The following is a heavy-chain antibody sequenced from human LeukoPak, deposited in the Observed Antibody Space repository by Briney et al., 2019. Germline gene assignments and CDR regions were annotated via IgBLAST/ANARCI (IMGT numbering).Heavy chain of an antibody. CDR3: ARHTGARYSSGWPPFDY. CDR1: GHSFTSYW. CDR2: IDPSDSYT. D-gene: IGHD6-19*01. V-gene: IGHV5-10-1*01. Sequence: GESLKISCKGSGHSFTSYWISWVRQMPGKGLEWMGRIDPSDSYTNYSPSFQGHVTISADKSISTAYLQWSSLKASDTAMYYCARHTGARYSSGWPPFDYWGQGTLVTVSS. J-gene: IGHJ4*02.